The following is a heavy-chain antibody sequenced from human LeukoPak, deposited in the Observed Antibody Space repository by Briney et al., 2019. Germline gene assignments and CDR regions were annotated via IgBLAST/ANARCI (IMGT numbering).Heavy chain of an antibody. D-gene: IGHD1-26*01. CDR1: GGSISSSTDY. Sequence: SETLSLTCTVSGGSISSSTDYWGWIRQPPGKGLEWIGSIYNSGSTYYNPSLKSRVTISVDTSKNQFSLKLSSVTAADTAVYYCARISRAVGPRGWFDPWGQGTLVTVSS. V-gene: IGHV4-39*07. CDR3: ARISRAVGPRGWFDP. J-gene: IGHJ5*02. CDR2: IYNSGST.